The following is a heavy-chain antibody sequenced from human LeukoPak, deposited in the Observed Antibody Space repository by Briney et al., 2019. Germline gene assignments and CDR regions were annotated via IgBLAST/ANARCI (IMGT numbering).Heavy chain of an antibody. D-gene: IGHD6-13*01. J-gene: IGHJ6*03. CDR1: GYTFTSYY. Sequence: ASVKVSCKASGYTFTSYYMHWVRQAPGQGLEWMGLINPTGGSTGYAQEFQGRVTMTRDMSTSTDYMELRSLRSDDTAVYYCARVIFPGIAAAGTGYYYYYMDVWGKGTTVTVSS. V-gene: IGHV1-46*01. CDR2: INPTGGST. CDR3: ARVIFPGIAAAGTGYYYYYMDV.